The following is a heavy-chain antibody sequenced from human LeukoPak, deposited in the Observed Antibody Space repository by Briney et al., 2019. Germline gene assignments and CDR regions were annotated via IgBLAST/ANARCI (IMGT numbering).Heavy chain of an antibody. CDR3: ARHRLEGDTFDI. CDR1: GGSINSSDHY. CDR2: KYYSGDT. D-gene: IGHD3-3*01. Sequence: SGTLSLTCTVSGGSINSSDHYWAWIRQPPGKGLEWIGSKYYSGDTYYSPPLKSRVTISVDTSRNKFALRLNSVTAADTAVYFCARHRLEGDTFDIWGQGTKVTASS. V-gene: IGHV4-39*01. J-gene: IGHJ3*02.